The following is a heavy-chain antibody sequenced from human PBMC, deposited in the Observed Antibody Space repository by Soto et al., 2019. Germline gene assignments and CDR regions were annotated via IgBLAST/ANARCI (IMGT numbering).Heavy chain of an antibody. D-gene: IGHD4-17*01. Sequence: PSETLSLTCTVSGGSISSYYWSWIRQPPGKGLEWIGYIYYSGSTNYNPSLKSRVTISVDTSKNQFSLKLSSVTAADTAVYYCARDQRLYGYYGMDVWGQGTTVTVSS. CDR2: IYYSGST. V-gene: IGHV4-59*01. J-gene: IGHJ6*02. CDR3: ARDQRLYGYYGMDV. CDR1: GGSISSYY.